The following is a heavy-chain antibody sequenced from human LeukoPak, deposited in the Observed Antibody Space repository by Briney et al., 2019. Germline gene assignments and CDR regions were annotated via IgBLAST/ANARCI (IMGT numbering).Heavy chain of an antibody. D-gene: IGHD1-26*01. Sequence: ASVKVSCKASGYTFTSYYMHWVRQAPGQGLEWMGIINPSGGSTSYAQKFQGRVTMPRDMSTSTVYMELSSLRSEDTAVYYCARDLARYHYYYYYMDVWGKGTTVTVSS. CDR1: GYTFTSYY. V-gene: IGHV1-46*01. CDR2: INPSGGST. CDR3: ARDLARYHYYYYYMDV. J-gene: IGHJ6*03.